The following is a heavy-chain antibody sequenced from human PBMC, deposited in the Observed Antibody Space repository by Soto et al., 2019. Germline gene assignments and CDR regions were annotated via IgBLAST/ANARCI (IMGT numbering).Heavy chain of an antibody. V-gene: IGHV4-59*01. J-gene: IGHJ5*02. CDR3: ARGYKGGRYTWFDP. D-gene: IGHD2-2*02. CDR2: IYYSGST. Sequence: GKGLEWIGYIYYSGSTNYNPSLKSRVTISVDTSKNQFSLKLSSVTAADTAVYYCARGYKGGRYTWFDPWGQGTLVTVSS.